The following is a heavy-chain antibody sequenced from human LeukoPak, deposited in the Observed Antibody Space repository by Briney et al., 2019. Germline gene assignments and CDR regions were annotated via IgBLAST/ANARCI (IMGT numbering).Heavy chain of an antibody. CDR1: GGSISSGSYY. CDR3: ARVRPQTDDAFDI. V-gene: IGHV4-61*02. J-gene: IGHJ3*02. CDR2: IYTSGST. Sequence: SETLSLTCTVSGGSISSGSYYWSWIRQPAGKGLEWIGRIYTSGSTNYNPSLKSRVTISVDTSKNQFSLKLSSVTAADTAVYYCARVRPQTDDAFDIWGQGTMVTVSS.